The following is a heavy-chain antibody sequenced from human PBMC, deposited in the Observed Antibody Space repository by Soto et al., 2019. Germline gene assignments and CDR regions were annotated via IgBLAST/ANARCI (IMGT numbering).Heavy chain of an antibody. Sequence: SETLSLTCSVSGAALNSGNYYWSWIRQVPGKGLEWIGHIYVTGAVDYNPSLRDRVTISQDTSERQFSLNLRLVTAADTAVYYCARLRIATNNYKWFDPWGQGPLVTVSS. D-gene: IGHD2-21*01. CDR3: ARLRIATNNYKWFDP. CDR1: GAALNSGNYY. J-gene: IGHJ5*02. CDR2: IYVTGAV. V-gene: IGHV4-31*03.